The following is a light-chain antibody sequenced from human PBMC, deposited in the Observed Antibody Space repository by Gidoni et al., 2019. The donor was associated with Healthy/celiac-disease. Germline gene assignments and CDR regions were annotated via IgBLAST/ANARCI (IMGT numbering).Light chain of an antibody. Sequence: DIQITQSPSSLSASVGDRVTITCRASQSIRSYLNWYQQKPGKAPKLLIYAASSLQSGVPSRLSGSGSGTDVTITISSRQPEDFATYYCQQSYSTRWTFGQGTKVEIK. CDR3: QQSYSTRWT. CDR1: QSIRSY. CDR2: AAS. V-gene: IGKV1-39*01. J-gene: IGKJ1*01.